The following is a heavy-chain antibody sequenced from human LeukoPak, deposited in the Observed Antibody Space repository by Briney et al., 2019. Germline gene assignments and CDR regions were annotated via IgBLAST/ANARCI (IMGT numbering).Heavy chain of an antibody. CDR1: GFTLSSYA. Sequence: GGSLRLSCAASGFTLSSYAMNWVRQAPGKGLEWVSAISGSGGSTYYADSVKGRFTISRDNSKNTLYLQMNSLRAEDTAVYYCAKVRGSYPNYYFDYWGQGTLVTVSS. CDR3: AKVRGSYPNYYFDY. V-gene: IGHV3-23*01. CDR2: ISGSGGST. J-gene: IGHJ4*02. D-gene: IGHD3-16*01.